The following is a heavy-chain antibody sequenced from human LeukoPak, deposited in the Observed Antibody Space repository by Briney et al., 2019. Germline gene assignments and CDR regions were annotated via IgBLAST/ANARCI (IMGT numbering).Heavy chain of an antibody. J-gene: IGHJ3*02. Sequence: GSLRLSCVASGFTFSSYWMHWVRQAPGKGLEWIGEIYHSGSTNYNPSLKSRVTISVDKSKNQFSLKLSSVTAADTAVYYCARFWPHPTYYYDSSGYKYRDAFDIWGQGTMVTVSS. D-gene: IGHD3-22*01. CDR3: ARFWPHPTYYYDSSGYKYRDAFDI. CDR2: IYHSGST. CDR1: GFTFSSYW. V-gene: IGHV4-4*02.